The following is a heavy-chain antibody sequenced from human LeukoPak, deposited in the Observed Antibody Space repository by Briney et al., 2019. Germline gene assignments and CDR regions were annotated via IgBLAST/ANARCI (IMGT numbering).Heavy chain of an antibody. V-gene: IGHV3-23*01. CDR1: GFTFSSYA. Sequence: HPGGSLRLSCAASGFTFSSYAMSWVRQAPGKGLEWVSAISGSGGSTYYADSVKGRFTIPRDNSKNTLYLQMNSLRAEDTAVYYCARNKRAGANIYYYYMDVWGKGTTVTVSS. D-gene: IGHD1-26*01. CDR2: ISGSGGST. J-gene: IGHJ6*03. CDR3: ARNKRAGANIYYYYMDV.